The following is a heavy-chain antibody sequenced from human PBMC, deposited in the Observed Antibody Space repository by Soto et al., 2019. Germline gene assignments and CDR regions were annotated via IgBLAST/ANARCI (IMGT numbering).Heavy chain of an antibody. Sequence: QVQLVQSGAEVKKPGSSVTVSCKASGGTFSSYTISWVRQAPGQGLEWMGGIIPIFGTANYAQKFQGRVTITAGESTSTAYMELRSLRSEDTAVYYCARGNHRWLQLWYFDLWGRGTLVTVSS. V-gene: IGHV1-69*12. D-gene: IGHD5-12*01. CDR2: IIPIFGTA. CDR3: ARGNHRWLQLWYFDL. CDR1: GGTFSSYT. J-gene: IGHJ2*01.